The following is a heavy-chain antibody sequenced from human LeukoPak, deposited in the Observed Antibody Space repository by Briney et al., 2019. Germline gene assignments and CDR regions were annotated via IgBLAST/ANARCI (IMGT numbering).Heavy chain of an antibody. Sequence: GGSLRLSCAASGFTFSSYGMHWVRQAPGKGLEWVAVIWYDGSNKYYADSVKGRFTISRDNSKNTLYLQMNSLRAEDTAVYYCARNARAAAGTFDYYYGMDVWGQGTTVTVSS. CDR2: IWYDGSNK. J-gene: IGHJ6*02. CDR1: GFTFSSYG. V-gene: IGHV3-33*01. CDR3: ARNARAAAGTFDYYYGMDV. D-gene: IGHD6-13*01.